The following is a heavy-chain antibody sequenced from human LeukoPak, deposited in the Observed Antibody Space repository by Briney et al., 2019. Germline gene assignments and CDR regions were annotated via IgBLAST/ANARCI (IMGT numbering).Heavy chain of an antibody. D-gene: IGHD3-10*01. CDR2: ISWNSGSI. V-gene: IGHV3-9*01. CDR3: AKAQTPYYYGSGSAFDI. CDR1: GFTFDDYA. Sequence: GGSLRLSCAASGFTFDDYAMHWVRQAPGKGLEWVSGISWNSGSIGYADSVKGRFTISRDNAKNSLCLQMNSLRAEDTALYYCAKAQTPYYYGSGSAFDIWGQGTMVTVSS. J-gene: IGHJ3*02.